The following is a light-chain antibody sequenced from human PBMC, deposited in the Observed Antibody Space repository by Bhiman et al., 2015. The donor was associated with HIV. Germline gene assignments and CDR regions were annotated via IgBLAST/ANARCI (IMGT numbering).Light chain of an antibody. CDR2: RNN. V-gene: IGLV1-44*01. CDR1: SSNIGTNT. J-gene: IGLJ3*02. Sequence: QSVLTQPPSASGTPGQRVTISCSGSSSNIGTNTVNWYQQLPGTAPKLLIYRNNQRPSGVPDRFSGSKSGTSASLAISGLQAEDEADYYCQSYDRSLREVVFGGGTKLTVL. CDR3: QSYDRSLREVV.